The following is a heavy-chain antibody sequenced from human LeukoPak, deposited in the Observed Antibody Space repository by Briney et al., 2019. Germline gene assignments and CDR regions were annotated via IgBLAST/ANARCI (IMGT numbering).Heavy chain of an antibody. CDR2: VNPNSGGT. Sequence: GASVKVSCKASGYTFTGYYMHWVRQAPGQGLEWMGWVNPNSGGTHYAQKFQGRVTMTRDTSISTANMERSRLKSDDTAVYYCAREAVGATGDVVYWGQGTLVTVSS. J-gene: IGHJ4*02. CDR3: AREAVGATGDVVY. V-gene: IGHV1-2*02. CDR1: GYTFTGYY. D-gene: IGHD1-26*01.